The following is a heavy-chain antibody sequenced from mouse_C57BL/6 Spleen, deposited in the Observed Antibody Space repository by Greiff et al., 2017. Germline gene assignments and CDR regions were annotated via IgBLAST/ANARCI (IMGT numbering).Heavy chain of an antibody. CDR3: ARTDCYFWYFDV. J-gene: IGHJ1*03. CDR1: GYSITSGYY. CDR2: ISYDGSN. Sequence: ESGPGLVKPSQSLSLTCSVTGYSITSGYYWNWIRQFPGNKLEWMGYISYDGSNNYNPSLKNRISITRDTSKNQFFLKLNSVTTEDTATYYCARTDCYFWYFDVWGTGTTVTVSS. V-gene: IGHV3-6*01. D-gene: IGHD2-3*01.